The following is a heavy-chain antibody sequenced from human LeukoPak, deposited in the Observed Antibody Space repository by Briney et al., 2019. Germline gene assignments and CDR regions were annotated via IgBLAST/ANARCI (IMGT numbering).Heavy chain of an antibody. CDR1: GFTFSSYG. V-gene: IGHV3-30*02. Sequence: GGSLRLSCAASGFTFSSYGMHCVRQAPGKGLEWVAFILYDGSNKYYADSVKGRFTISRDNSTNPLYLQMNSLRAEDTAVYYCARDGGQYYYDTSGFDYWGQGTLVTVSS. CDR2: ILYDGSNK. CDR3: ARDGGQYYYDTSGFDY. D-gene: IGHD3-22*01. J-gene: IGHJ4*02.